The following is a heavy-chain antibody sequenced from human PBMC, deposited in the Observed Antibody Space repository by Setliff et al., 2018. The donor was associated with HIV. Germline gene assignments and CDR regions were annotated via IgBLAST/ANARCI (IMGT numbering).Heavy chain of an antibody. CDR3: ARGGYCTSTTCYPFDY. CDR1: GGSVRSDNYF. D-gene: IGHD2-2*01. J-gene: IGHJ4*02. Sequence: PSETLSLTCSVSGGSVRSDNYFWSWVRQPPGKGLQYIGTVYYNGVTYFNPSLKSRLTISVDTSKNQFSLKLNSVTAADTAMYYCARGGYCTSTTCYPFDYWGQGTLVTVSS. CDR2: VYYNGVT. V-gene: IGHV4-39*07.